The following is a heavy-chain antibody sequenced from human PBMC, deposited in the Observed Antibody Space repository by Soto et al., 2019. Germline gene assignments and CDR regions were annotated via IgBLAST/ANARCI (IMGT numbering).Heavy chain of an antibody. CDR3: ATASPEMATSSFDY. CDR2: FVPEDGDT. D-gene: IGHD5-12*01. CDR1: GYTLTDLP. Sequence: ASVKVSCKVSGYTLTDLPIHWVRQDPGKGLEWMGSFVPEDGDTIYAQKFQGRLTVTEDPSSGTAYMELSSLRSEDTAVYYCATASPEMATSSFDYWGQGTLVTVSS. V-gene: IGHV1-24*01. J-gene: IGHJ4*02.